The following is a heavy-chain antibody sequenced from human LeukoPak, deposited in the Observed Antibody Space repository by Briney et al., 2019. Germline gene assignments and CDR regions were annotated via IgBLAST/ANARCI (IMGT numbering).Heavy chain of an antibody. V-gene: IGHV4-31*03. J-gene: IGHJ4*02. CDR2: IYYSGST. D-gene: IGHD5-12*01. Sequence: SETLSLTCTVSGGSISSGGYYWSWIRQHPGKGLEWIGYIYYSGSTYYNPSLKSRVTISVDTSKNQFSLKLSSVTAADTAVYYCARAYSGYDPSDYWGQGTLVTVSS. CDR1: GGSISSGGYY. CDR3: ARAYSGYDPSDY.